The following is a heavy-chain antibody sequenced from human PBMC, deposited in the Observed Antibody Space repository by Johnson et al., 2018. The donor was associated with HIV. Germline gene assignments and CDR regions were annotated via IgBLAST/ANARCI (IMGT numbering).Heavy chain of an antibody. D-gene: IGHD5-12*01. V-gene: IGHV3-30*03. Sequence: QVQLVESGGGVVQPGRSLRLSCTASGFTFSNYGMHWVRQAPGKGLEWVAVISYDGSNKYYADSVKGRFTISRDNSKNTLYLQMNSLRAEDTAVYYCARVKVATINAFDIWGQGTMVTVSS. CDR2: ISYDGSNK. CDR1: GFTFSNYG. CDR3: ARVKVATINAFDI. J-gene: IGHJ3*02.